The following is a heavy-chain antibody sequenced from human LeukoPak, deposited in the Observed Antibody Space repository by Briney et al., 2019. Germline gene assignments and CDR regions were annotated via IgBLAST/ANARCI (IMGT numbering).Heavy chain of an antibody. CDR3: ASLRGLYCSSTSCPLGYFDY. CDR2: ISSSSSYI. D-gene: IGHD2-2*01. V-gene: IGHV3-21*01. Sequence: GGSLRLSCAASGFTFSSYSMNWVRQAPGKGLEWVSSISSSSSYIYYADSVKGRFTISRDNAKNSLYLQMNSLRAEDTAVYYCASLRGLYCSSTSCPLGYFDYWGQGTLVTVSS. J-gene: IGHJ4*02. CDR1: GFTFSSYS.